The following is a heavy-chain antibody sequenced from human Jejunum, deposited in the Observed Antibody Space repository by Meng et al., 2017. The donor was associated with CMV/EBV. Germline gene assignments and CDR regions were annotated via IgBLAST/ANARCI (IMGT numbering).Heavy chain of an antibody. CDR1: ITRTSYY. D-gene: IGHD1-26*01. CDR3: ARALQVGVAGRGASGY. Sequence: ITRTSYYWDCIRHSPGKGLEWIGTIYYDGTTYYNPSLKSRVTISVDSSKNQFSLSLTSVTAADTAVYYCARALQVGVAGRGASGYWGQGSLVTVSS. CDR2: IYYDGTT. J-gene: IGHJ4*02. V-gene: IGHV4-39*01.